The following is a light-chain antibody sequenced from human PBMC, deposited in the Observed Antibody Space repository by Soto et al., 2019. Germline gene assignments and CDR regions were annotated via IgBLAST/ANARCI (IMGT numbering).Light chain of an antibody. Sequence: DIPMTQSPSTLSASVGDRVTIPCRASQSISSWLAWYQQKPGKAPKLLIYDASSLESGVPSRFSGSGSGTEFTLTISSLQPDDFATYHCQQYNSYSWTFGQGTKVEIK. CDR3: QQYNSYSWT. CDR1: QSISSW. V-gene: IGKV1-5*01. CDR2: DAS. J-gene: IGKJ1*01.